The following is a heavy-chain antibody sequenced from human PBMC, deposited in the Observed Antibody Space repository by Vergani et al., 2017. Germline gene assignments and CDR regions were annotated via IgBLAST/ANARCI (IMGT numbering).Heavy chain of an antibody. V-gene: IGHV1-18*04. CDR3: ARVGHEWELPGQGPDY. CDR2: ISAYNGNT. Sequence: QVQLVQSGAEVKKPGAPVKVSCKASVHTFTSYGISWVRQAPGQGVEGMGWISAYNGNTNYAQKLQGRVTMTTDTSTSTANMELRSRRSDDTAVYYCARVGHEWELPGQGPDYWGQGTLVTVSS. CDR1: VHTFTSYG. D-gene: IGHD1-26*01. J-gene: IGHJ4*02.